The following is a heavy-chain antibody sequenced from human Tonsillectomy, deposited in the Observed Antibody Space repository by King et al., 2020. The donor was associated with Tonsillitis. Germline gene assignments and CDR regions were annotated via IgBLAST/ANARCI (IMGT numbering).Heavy chain of an antibody. CDR3: ARDRYCSSTSCYGRGYFDY. CDR2: IWYDGRNK. CDR1: GFSFNSYG. Sequence: VQLVESGGGVVQPGRSLRLSCEVSGFSFNSYGMHWVRQAPGKGLEWVAVIWYDGRNKYYADSVKGRFTISRDNSKNTLFLQMNSLRVEDTAVYYCARDRYCSSTSCYGRGYFDYWGQGALVTVSS. V-gene: IGHV3-33*01. J-gene: IGHJ4*02. D-gene: IGHD2-2*01.